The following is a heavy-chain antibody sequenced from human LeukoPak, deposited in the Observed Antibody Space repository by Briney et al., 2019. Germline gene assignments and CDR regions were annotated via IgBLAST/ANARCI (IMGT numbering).Heavy chain of an antibody. Sequence: GGSLRLSCAASGFTFSDYYMSWIRQAPGKGLEWVSYISSSSSYTNYADSVKGRFTISRDNSKKTLYLQLNSLRVEDTAIYYCAKGQELDDGVFDSWGQGTLVTVSS. V-gene: IGHV3-11*05. CDR3: AKGQELDDGVFDS. CDR1: GFTFSDYY. J-gene: IGHJ4*02. D-gene: IGHD1-1*01. CDR2: ISSSSSYT.